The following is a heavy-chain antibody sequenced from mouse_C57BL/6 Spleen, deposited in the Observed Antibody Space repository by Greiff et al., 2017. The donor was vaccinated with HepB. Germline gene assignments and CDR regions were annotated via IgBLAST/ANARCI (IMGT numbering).Heavy chain of an antibody. CDR1: GSTFTSYW. D-gene: IGHD3-2*02. V-gene: IGHV1-7*01. CDR3: ARREDSSGFQFAY. CDR2: INPSSGYT. Sequence: VQLQQSGAELAKPGASVKLSCKASGSTFTSYWMHWVKQRPGQGLEWIGYINPSSGYTKYNQKFKDKATLTADKSSSTAYMQLSSLTYEDSAVYYCARREDSSGFQFAYWGQGTLVTVSA. J-gene: IGHJ3*01.